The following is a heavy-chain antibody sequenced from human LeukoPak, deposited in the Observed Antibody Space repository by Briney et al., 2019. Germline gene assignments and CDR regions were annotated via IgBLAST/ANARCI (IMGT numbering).Heavy chain of an antibody. CDR1: GFTISSYA. J-gene: IGHJ6*03. Sequence: GGSLRLSCAASGFTISSYAMTWVRQAPGKGLEWVSAISGSGSNTYYSDSVKGRFTISRDNSKNTMYLQMNSLRAEDTAVYYCAQDYSSGPGYYYYMDVWGQGTTVTVSS. CDR3: AQDYSSGPGYYYYMDV. CDR2: ISGSGSNT. D-gene: IGHD6-19*01. V-gene: IGHV3-23*01.